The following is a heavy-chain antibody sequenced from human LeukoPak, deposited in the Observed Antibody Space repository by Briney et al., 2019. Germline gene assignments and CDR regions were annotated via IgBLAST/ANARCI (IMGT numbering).Heavy chain of an antibody. CDR3: ARRQASCTNGVCYTLYDMDV. J-gene: IGHJ6*02. CDR2: IYPGDSDT. V-gene: IGHV5-51*01. Sequence: GESLKISCKGSGFPSANNWIGWVRQMSGKGLEWMGIIYPGDSDTRYSPSFQGQVTISADKSISTAYLQWSSLKASDTAMYYCARRQASCTNGVCYTLYDMDVWGQGTTVTVSS. D-gene: IGHD2-8*01. CDR1: GFPSANNW.